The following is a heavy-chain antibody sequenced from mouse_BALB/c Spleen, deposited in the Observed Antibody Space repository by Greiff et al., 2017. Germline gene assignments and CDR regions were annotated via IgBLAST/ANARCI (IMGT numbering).Heavy chain of an antibody. J-gene: IGHJ4*01. D-gene: IGHD1-1*01. CDR2: ISDGGSYT. Sequence: EVKLMESGGGLVKPGGSLKLSCAASGFTFSSYAMSWVRQTPEKRLEWVATISDGGSYTYYPDSVKGRFTISRDNAKNNLYLQMSSLKSEDTAMYYCARYYYGSSYNAMDYWGQGTSVTVSS. CDR1: GFTFSSYA. CDR3: ARYYYGSSYNAMDY. V-gene: IGHV5-6*03.